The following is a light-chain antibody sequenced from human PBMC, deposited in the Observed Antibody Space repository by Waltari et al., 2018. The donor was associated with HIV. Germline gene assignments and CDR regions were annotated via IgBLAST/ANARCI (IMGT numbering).Light chain of an antibody. J-gene: IGKJ1*01. Sequence: DIVLTQSPGTRSLSPGARPTLSCRASQSVSSSYLAWYQQKPGQAPRLLIYGASSRATGIPDRFSGSGSGTDFTLTISSLEPEDFAVYYCQQYGSSPPWTFGQGTKVEIK. CDR3: QQYGSSPPWT. V-gene: IGKV3-20*01. CDR2: GAS. CDR1: QSVSSSY.